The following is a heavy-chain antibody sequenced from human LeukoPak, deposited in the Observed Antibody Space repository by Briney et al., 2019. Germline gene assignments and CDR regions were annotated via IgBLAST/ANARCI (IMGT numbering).Heavy chain of an antibody. CDR2: IRYDGSNK. D-gene: IGHD5-18*01. CDR1: GFTFSSYG. V-gene: IGHV3-30*02. J-gene: IGHJ4*02. Sequence: GGSLRLSCAASGFTFSSYGMHWVRQAPGKGLEWVAFIRYDGSNKYYADSVKGRFTISRDNSKNTLYLQMNSLRAEDTAVYYCAKDAPQDTAMKYYFDYWGQGTLVTVSS. CDR3: AKDAPQDTAMKYYFDY.